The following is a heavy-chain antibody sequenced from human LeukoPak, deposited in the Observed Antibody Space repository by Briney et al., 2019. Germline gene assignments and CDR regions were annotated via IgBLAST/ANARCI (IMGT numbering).Heavy chain of an antibody. D-gene: IGHD3-22*01. V-gene: IGHV3-23*01. J-gene: IGHJ4*02. CDR2: ISGSGGST. CDR3: AKGPRMPMIVVVIAAIDY. CDR1: GFTFSSYA. Sequence: PGGSLRLSCAASGFTFSSYAMSWVRQAPGKGPEWVSAISGSGGSTYYADSVKGQFTISRDNSKNTLYLQMNSLRAEDTAVYYCAKGPRMPMIVVVIAAIDYWGQGTLVTVSS.